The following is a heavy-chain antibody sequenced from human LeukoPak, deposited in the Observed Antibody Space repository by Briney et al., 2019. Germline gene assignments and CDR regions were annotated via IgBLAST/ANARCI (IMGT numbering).Heavy chain of an antibody. CDR2: INPNSGGT. V-gene: IGHV1-2*02. CDR1: GYTFTGYY. CDR3: ARDGRWLQLNAFDI. D-gene: IGHD5-24*01. Sequence: VASVKVSCKASGYTFTGYYIHWVRQAPGQGLEWMGWINPNSGGTNYAQKFQDRVTMTRDTSISTAYMELSRLRSDDTAVYYCARDGRWLQLNAFDIWGQGTMVTVSS. J-gene: IGHJ3*02.